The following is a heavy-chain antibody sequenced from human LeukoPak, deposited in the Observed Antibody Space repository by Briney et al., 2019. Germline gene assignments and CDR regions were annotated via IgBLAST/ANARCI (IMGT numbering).Heavy chain of an antibody. Sequence: SETLSLTCAVSGGSITSTFWWTWVRQPPGNGLEWIGDIYYSGNTNYNPSLKSRVTISVDKSNNQFSLNLNSVTAADTAVYYCASIEGPHSLAGYDQYYYYGMDVWGQGTTVTVSS. V-gene: IGHV4-4*02. CDR1: GGSITSTFW. CDR2: IYYSGNT. D-gene: IGHD5-12*01. J-gene: IGHJ6*02. CDR3: ASIEGPHSLAGYDQYYYYGMDV.